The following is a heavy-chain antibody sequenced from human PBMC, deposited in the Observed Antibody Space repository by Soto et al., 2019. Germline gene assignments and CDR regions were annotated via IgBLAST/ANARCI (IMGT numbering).Heavy chain of an antibody. CDR2: IYYSGST. CDR3: ARATTDYDFWSGYFSSHYYYAIDF. Sequence: SETLSLTCTVSGGSVSSGSYYWSWIRKPPGKGLEWIGYIYYSGSTYYNPSLKSRVTISVDTSKNQFSLKLSSVPVADTAVYYCARATTDYDFWSGYFSSHYYYAIDFWCQGTTVTVSS. J-gene: IGHJ6*02. V-gene: IGHV4-61*01. CDR1: GGSVSSGSYY. D-gene: IGHD3-3*01.